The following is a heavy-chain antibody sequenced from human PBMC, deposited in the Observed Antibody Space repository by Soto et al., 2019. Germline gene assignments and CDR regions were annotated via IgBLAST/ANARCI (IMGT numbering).Heavy chain of an antibody. Sequence: PGGSLRLSCAASGFIFSDYWMSWVRQAPGKGPEWVANIKFDGSEKQYVDSVRGRFTISRDNSRNSLFLQMNSLRAGDTAVYDCVKDGGYCSSSTCYSPRNHYFDSWGQGTLVTVSS. CDR1: GFIFSDYW. J-gene: IGHJ4*02. V-gene: IGHV3-7*03. CDR2: IKFDGSEK. D-gene: IGHD2-2*01. CDR3: VKDGGYCSSSTCYSPRNHYFDS.